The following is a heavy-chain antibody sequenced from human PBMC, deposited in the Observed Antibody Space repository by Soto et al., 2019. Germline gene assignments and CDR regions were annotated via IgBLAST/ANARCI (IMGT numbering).Heavy chain of an antibody. D-gene: IGHD3-22*01. Sequence: ASVKVSCTASGYTFTGYYMHWVRQAPGQGLEWMGWINPNSGGTNYAQKFQGWVTMTRDTSISTAYMELSRLRSDDTAVYYCATEYYYDSSGYYYFYWGQGTLVTVSS. J-gene: IGHJ4*02. CDR1: GYTFTGYY. CDR2: INPNSGGT. CDR3: ATEYYYDSSGYYYFY. V-gene: IGHV1-2*04.